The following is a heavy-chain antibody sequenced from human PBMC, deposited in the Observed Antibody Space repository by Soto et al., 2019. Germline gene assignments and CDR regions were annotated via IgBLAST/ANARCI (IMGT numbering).Heavy chain of an antibody. CDR3: VRGRAYSVYDF. Sequence: SETLSLTCTVSGGSISGHSWVWIRQPAGKGLEWIGHIYPSGSTSYNPSLRSRVTMSLDTSTNKIFLNLTSVTAADTAVFYCVRGRAYSVYDFWGPGTLVTVSS. CDR1: GGSISGHS. V-gene: IGHV4-4*07. J-gene: IGHJ4*02. CDR2: IYPSGST. D-gene: IGHD5-12*01.